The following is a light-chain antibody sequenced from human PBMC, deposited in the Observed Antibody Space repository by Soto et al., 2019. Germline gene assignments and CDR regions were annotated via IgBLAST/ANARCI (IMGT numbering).Light chain of an antibody. Sequence: EIVLTQSSATLSLSPGERATLSCRASRSVSDYLAWYQQKPGQSPRLIVYGASNRAAGIPARFSGSGSGTDFTLTIVTLEPEDFAVYYCQQRSSWPLTFGGGTKVDIK. CDR3: QQRSSWPLT. V-gene: IGKV3-11*01. CDR2: GAS. CDR1: RSVSDY. J-gene: IGKJ4*01.